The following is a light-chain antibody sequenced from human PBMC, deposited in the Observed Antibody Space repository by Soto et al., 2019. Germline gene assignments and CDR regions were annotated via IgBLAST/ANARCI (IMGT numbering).Light chain of an antibody. CDR3: QKYNSAPWT. CDR2: AAS. V-gene: IGKV1-27*01. J-gene: IGKJ1*01. Sequence: DIQMTQSPSSLSASVGDRATITCRASQGISNYLAWYQQKPGQVPKLLIYAASTLQSGVPSRFSGSGSGTDFTLTISSLPPEDAATYCCQKYNSAPWTFGQGTKVEIK. CDR1: QGISNY.